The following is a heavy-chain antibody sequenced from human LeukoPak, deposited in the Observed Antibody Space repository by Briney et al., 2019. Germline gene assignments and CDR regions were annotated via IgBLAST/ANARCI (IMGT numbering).Heavy chain of an antibody. CDR3: ARGGISSCDY. CDR2: IKSDGAEK. Sequence: GGSLRHSCAAPGFVFSNDWMSWVRHAPRKGLKWVANIKSDGAEKYYVDSLKGRFTISRDNAKNSLYLQMNSLRVEDAAVYYCARGGISSCDYWGQGALVTVSS. V-gene: IGHV3-7*01. D-gene: IGHD6-6*01. J-gene: IGHJ4*02. CDR1: GFVFSNDW.